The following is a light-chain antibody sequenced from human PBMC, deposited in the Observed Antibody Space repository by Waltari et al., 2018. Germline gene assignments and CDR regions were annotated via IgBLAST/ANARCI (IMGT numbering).Light chain of an antibody. J-gene: IGLJ3*02. CDR1: ALPRQY. CDR3: QSTDSSGTSWV. Sequence: SYELTQPPSVSVSPGQTARISCSGDALPRQYVYWYQQKPGQAPILVIYKANDRPSGIAGRFSGSSSGTTVTLTISGVQAEDEADYYCQSTDSSGTSWVFGGGTKLTVL. CDR2: KAN. V-gene: IGLV3-25*03.